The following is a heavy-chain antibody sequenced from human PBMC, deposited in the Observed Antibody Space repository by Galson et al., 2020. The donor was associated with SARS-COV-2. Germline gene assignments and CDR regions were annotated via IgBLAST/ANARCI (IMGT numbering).Heavy chain of an antibody. D-gene: IGHD5-18*01. CDR2: INPNSGGT. V-gene: IGHV1-2*06. J-gene: IGHJ3*02. CDR3: ARGGYSYGIDDAFDI. Sequence: ASVKVSCRASGYTFTGYYMHWVRQAPGQGLEWMGRINPNSGGTNYAQTFQGRVTMTRDTSISTAYLELSRLRSDDTAVYYCARGGYSYGIDDAFDIWGQGTMVTVSS. CDR1: GYTFTGYY.